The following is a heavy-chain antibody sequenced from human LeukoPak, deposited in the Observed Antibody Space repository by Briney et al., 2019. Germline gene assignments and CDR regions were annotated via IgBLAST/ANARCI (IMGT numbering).Heavy chain of an antibody. CDR3: ARTGTEGGGDFDY. V-gene: IGHV1-18*01. Sequence: GASVKVSCKASGYTFTSYGISWVRQAPGQGLEWMGWISAYNGNTNYAQKFQSRVTITTDESTSTAYMELSSLRSEDTAVYYCARTGTEGGGDFDYWGQGTLVTVSS. D-gene: IGHD3-10*01. J-gene: IGHJ4*02. CDR1: GYTFTSYG. CDR2: ISAYNGNT.